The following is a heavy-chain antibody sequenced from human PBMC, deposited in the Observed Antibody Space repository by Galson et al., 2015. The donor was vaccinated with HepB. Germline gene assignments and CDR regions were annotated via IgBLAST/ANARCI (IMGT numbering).Heavy chain of an antibody. J-gene: IGHJ2*01. D-gene: IGHD3-10*01. CDR3: AREPSHKGTRRYFDL. Sequence: LSLTCAVSGGSISSSNWWSWVRQPPGKGLEWIGEIYHSGSTNYNPSLKSRVTISVDKSKNQFSLKLSSVTAADTAVYYCAREPSHKGTRRYFDLWGRGTLVTVSS. V-gene: IGHV4-4*02. CDR1: GGSISSSNW. CDR2: IYHSGST.